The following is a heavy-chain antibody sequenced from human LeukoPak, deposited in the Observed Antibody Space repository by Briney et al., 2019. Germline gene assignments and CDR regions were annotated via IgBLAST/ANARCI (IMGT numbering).Heavy chain of an antibody. CDR2: ISGAGGLT. CDR1: GFTFSKYT. J-gene: IGHJ3*02. Sequence: PGGSLRLTCAASGFTFSKYTMTWVRQAPGKGLEWVSGISGAGGLTDYADCVKGRFTISRDNSKNTLYLQMNSLRADDTATYYCAKGESDIVVVPGADAFDIWGQGTIVIVSS. D-gene: IGHD2-2*01. CDR3: AKGESDIVVVPGADAFDI. V-gene: IGHV3-23*01.